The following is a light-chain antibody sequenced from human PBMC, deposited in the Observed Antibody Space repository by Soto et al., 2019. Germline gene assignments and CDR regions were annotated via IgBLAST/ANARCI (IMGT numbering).Light chain of an antibody. V-gene: IGKV3-15*01. CDR1: QSVSSY. Sequence: EIVMTQSPATLSVSPGGRATLSCRASQSVSSYLAWYQQRPGQPPRLLIYRASTRATGIPARFSGSGSGTEFSLTITSLQSEDVAVYYCQQYSTWPPRYTFGQGTKLEI. J-gene: IGKJ2*01. CDR3: QQYSTWPPRYT. CDR2: RAS.